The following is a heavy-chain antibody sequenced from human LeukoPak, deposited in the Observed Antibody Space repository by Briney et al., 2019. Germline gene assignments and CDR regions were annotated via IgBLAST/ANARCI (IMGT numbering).Heavy chain of an antibody. D-gene: IGHD2-8*01. CDR1: GFTFSSYA. Sequence: GGSLRLSCAASGFTFSSYAMSWVRQAPGKGLEWVSAISGSGGSTYYADSVKGRFTISRDNPKNTLYLQMNSLRAEDTAVYYCAKDIVLMVYPFDYWGQGTLVTVSS. CDR3: AKDIVLMVYPFDY. CDR2: ISGSGGST. V-gene: IGHV3-23*01. J-gene: IGHJ4*02.